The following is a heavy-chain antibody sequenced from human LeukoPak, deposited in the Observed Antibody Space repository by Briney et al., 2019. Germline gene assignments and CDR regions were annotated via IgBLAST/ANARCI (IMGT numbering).Heavy chain of an antibody. CDR3: AKDDYGDSDY. Sequence: GRFTVSRDDARNSVYLEMNSLRAEDTAVYYCAKDDYGDSDYWGQGTLVTVSS. J-gene: IGHJ4*02. V-gene: IGHV3-11*05. D-gene: IGHD4-17*01.